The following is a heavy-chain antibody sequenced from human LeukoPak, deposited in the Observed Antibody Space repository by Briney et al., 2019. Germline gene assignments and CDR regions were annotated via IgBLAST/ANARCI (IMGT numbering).Heavy chain of an antibody. J-gene: IGHJ5*02. CDR1: GFTFSSYA. Sequence: PGGSLRLSCAASGFTFSSYAMSWVRQAPGKGLEWVSVIYSGGSTYYADSVKGRFTISRDNSKNTLYLQMNSLRAEDTAVYYCARGLGYCSGGSCPSYYNWFDPWGQGTLVTVSS. V-gene: IGHV3-66*01. D-gene: IGHD2-15*01. CDR3: ARGLGYCSGGSCPSYYNWFDP. CDR2: IYSGGST.